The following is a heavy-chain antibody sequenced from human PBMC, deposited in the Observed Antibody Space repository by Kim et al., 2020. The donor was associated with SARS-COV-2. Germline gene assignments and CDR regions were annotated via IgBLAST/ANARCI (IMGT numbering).Heavy chain of an antibody. V-gene: IGHV4-59*01. J-gene: IGHJ6*03. Sequence: LKSRVTISVDTSKNQCSLKLSSVTAADTAVYYCARYGDLSNHRYYYYMDVWGKGTTVTVSS. D-gene: IGHD4-17*01. CDR3: ARYGDLSNHRYYYYMDV.